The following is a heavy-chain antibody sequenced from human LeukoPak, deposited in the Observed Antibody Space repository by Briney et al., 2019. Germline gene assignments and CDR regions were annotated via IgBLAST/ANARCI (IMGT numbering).Heavy chain of an antibody. Sequence: GGSLRLSCAASGFTFSSYAMHWVRQAPGKGLEWVAVISYDGSNKYYADSVKGRFTISRDNSKNTLYLQMNSLRAEDTAVYYCARDHGSSSADAFDIWGQGTMVTVSS. D-gene: IGHD6-6*01. CDR3: ARDHGSSSADAFDI. J-gene: IGHJ3*02. CDR2: ISYDGSNK. V-gene: IGHV3-30-3*01. CDR1: GFTFSSYA.